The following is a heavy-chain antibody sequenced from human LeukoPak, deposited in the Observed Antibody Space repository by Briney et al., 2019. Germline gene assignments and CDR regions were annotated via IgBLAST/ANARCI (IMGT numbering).Heavy chain of an antibody. CDR3: AKNGGSGWYLGYYYYGMDV. CDR2: ISGSGGST. D-gene: IGHD6-19*01. Sequence: GGSLRLSCAASGFTFSSYAMSWVRQAPGKGLERVSAISGSGGSTYYADSVKGRFTISRDNSKNTLYLQMNSLRAEDTAVYYCAKNGGSGWYLGYYYYGMDVWGQGTTVTVSS. CDR1: GFTFSSYA. J-gene: IGHJ6*02. V-gene: IGHV3-23*01.